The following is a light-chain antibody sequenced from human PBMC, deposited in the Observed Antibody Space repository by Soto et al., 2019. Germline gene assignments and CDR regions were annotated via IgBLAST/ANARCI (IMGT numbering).Light chain of an antibody. V-gene: IGLV2-14*03. Sequence: QSALTQPASVSGSPGQSITISCTGTSSDIGGHNHVSWYQQHPGKTPKLMIYDVTKRPSGVSNRFSGSKSGNTASLTISGLQAEDEADYYCSSYTNTSIWVFGGGTKLNVL. CDR2: DVT. CDR3: SSYTNTSIWV. CDR1: SSDIGGHNH. J-gene: IGLJ3*02.